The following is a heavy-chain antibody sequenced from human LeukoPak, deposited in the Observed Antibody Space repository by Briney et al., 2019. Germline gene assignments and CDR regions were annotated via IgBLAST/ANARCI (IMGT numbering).Heavy chain of an antibody. D-gene: IGHD3-22*01. J-gene: IGHJ5*02. CDR2: IIPIFGTA. V-gene: IGHV1-69*13. Sequence: GASVKVSCKASGGTFSSYAISWVRQAPGQGLEWMGGIIPIFGTANYAQKFQGRVTITADESTSTAYMELSSLRSEDTAVYYCAIEFSSGYFNWFDPWGQGTLVAGSS. CDR3: AIEFSSGYFNWFDP. CDR1: GGTFSSYA.